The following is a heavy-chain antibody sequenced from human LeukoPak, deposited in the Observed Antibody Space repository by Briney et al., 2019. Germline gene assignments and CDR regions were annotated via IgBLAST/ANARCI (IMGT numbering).Heavy chain of an antibody. D-gene: IGHD3-9*01. Sequence: PGRSLRLSCAASGFTFDDYAMHWVRQAPGKGLEWVSGISWNSGSIGYADSVKGRFTISRDNAKNSLYLQMNSLRAEDTALYYCAKDQHYDILTGYYNVGYWGQGTLVTVSS. CDR3: AKDQHYDILTGYYNVGY. J-gene: IGHJ4*02. CDR1: GFTFDDYA. V-gene: IGHV3-9*01. CDR2: ISWNSGSI.